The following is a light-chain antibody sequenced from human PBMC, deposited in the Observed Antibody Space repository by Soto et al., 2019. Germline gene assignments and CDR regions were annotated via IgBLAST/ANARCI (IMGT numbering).Light chain of an antibody. Sequence: QSVLTQPPSASGTPGQRITISCSGSSSNIGRNTVNWFQQLPGTAPKLLVYTDNQRPSGVPDRFSGSKSGTSGSLAISGLQSDDEADYYCAAWDDSLNGHVFGTGTQLTVL. CDR2: TDN. J-gene: IGLJ1*01. CDR1: SSNIGRNT. V-gene: IGLV1-44*01. CDR3: AAWDDSLNGHV.